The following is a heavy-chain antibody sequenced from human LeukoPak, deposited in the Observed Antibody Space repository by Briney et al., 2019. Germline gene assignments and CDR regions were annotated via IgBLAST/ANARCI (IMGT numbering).Heavy chain of an antibody. D-gene: IGHD5-18*01. V-gene: IGHV4-59*01. Sequence: SETLSLTCTVSSGSFRTYYWSWIRPPPGKGLEWIGYIFYNEGTSYNPSLKSRVTIPVDTSNNQLSLKVNSVSAAPTPMYYCLKCKGRYMSGIFDIGGRGTMVTVFS. CDR2: IFYNEGT. CDR3: LKCKGRYMSGIFDI. J-gene: IGHJ3*02. CDR1: SGSFRTYY.